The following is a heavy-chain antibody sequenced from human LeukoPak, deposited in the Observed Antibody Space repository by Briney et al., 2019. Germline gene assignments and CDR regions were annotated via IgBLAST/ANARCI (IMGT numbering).Heavy chain of an antibody. Sequence: SETLSLTCSVSGGSITGHYWSWIRQPPGKGLEWIGYIYYTGTTKYNPSLENRVTISVDTSNNQFSLKLRSVTAADTAVYYCAKDQRWESPHYLDSWGQGTLVTVSS. CDR2: IYYTGTT. CDR1: GGSITGHY. CDR3: AKDQRWESPHYLDS. D-gene: IGHD1-26*01. V-gene: IGHV4-59*11. J-gene: IGHJ4*02.